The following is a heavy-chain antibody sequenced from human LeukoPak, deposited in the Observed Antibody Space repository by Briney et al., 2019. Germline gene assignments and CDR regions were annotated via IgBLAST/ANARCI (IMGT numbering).Heavy chain of an antibody. CDR3: ARGGEYYYGSGSLNWFDP. D-gene: IGHD3-10*01. CDR2: IYYSGST. CDR1: GGSISSGGYY. V-gene: IGHV4-31*03. Sequence: SQTLSLTCTVSGGSISSGGYYWSWIRQHPGKGLEWIGYIYYSGSTYYNPSLKSRVAISVDTSKNQFSLKLSSVTAADTAVYYCARGGEYYYGSGSLNWFDPWGQGTLVTVSS. J-gene: IGHJ5*02.